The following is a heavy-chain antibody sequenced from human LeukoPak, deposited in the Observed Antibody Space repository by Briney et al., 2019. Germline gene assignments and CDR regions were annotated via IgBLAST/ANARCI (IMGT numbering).Heavy chain of an antibody. Sequence: PSETLSLTCTVSGGSISSHYWSWIRQPPGKGLEWIGYIYYSGSTNYNPSLKSRVTISVDTSKNQFSLKLSSVTAADTAVYYCARVEGSGTAARAGPYFDYWGQGTLVTVSS. CDR3: ARVEGSGTAARAGPYFDY. J-gene: IGHJ4*02. CDR1: GGSISSHY. V-gene: IGHV4-59*11. CDR2: IYYSGST. D-gene: IGHD6-6*01.